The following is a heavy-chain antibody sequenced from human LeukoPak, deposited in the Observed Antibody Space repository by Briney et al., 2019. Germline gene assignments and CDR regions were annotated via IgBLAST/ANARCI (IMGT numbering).Heavy chain of an antibody. CDR3: ARTASLTAAGGFDY. J-gene: IGHJ4*02. CDR2: ISAYNGNT. D-gene: IGHD6-13*01. Sequence: EASVKVSCKASGYTFTRYGISWVRQAPGQGLEWMGWISAYNGNTNYAQKLQGRVTMTTDTSTSTAYMELRSLRSDDTAVYYCARTASLTAAGGFDYWGQGTLVTVSS. V-gene: IGHV1-18*01. CDR1: GYTFTRYG.